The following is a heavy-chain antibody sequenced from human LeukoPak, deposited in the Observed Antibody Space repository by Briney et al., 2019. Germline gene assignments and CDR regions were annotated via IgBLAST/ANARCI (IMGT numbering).Heavy chain of an antibody. CDR2: INHSGST. CDR3: ARVRRYCSSTSCPRYYYYYYGMDV. CDR1: GGSFSGYY. V-gene: IGHV4-34*01. D-gene: IGHD2-2*01. J-gene: IGHJ6*02. Sequence: PSETLSLTCAVYGGSFSGYYWSWIRQPPGKGLEWIGEINHSGSTNYNPSLKSRVTISVDTSKNQFSLKLSSVTAADTAVYYCARVRRYCSSTSCPRYYYYYYGMDVWGQGTTVTVS.